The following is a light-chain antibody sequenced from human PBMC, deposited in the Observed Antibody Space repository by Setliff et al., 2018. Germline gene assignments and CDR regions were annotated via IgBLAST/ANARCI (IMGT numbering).Light chain of an antibody. Sequence: QSALTQPASVSGSPGQSITISCTGTSSDVGRYSLIYWYQQRPGKAPKLIIYEVNKRPSGVFNRFSGSKSGNTASLTVSGLQAEDEADYYCCSYTGRSYVFGSGTKVTDL. V-gene: IGLV2-23*02. CDR2: EVN. CDR1: SSDVGRYSL. J-gene: IGLJ1*01. CDR3: CSYTGRSYV.